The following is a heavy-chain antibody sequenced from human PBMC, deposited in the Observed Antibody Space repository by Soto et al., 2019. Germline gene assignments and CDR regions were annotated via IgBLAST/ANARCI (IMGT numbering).Heavy chain of an antibody. J-gene: IGHJ1*01. CDR2: ITSDSGYK. CDR3: ATRRHCTGTRCHPNFQH. V-gene: IGHV3-21*01. Sequence: GGSLRLSCAASGFTFSNYNMDWVRQAPGKGPEWVSSITSDSGYKYYADSVTGRFTISRDNARNSLYLEMNSLRAEDSAAYYCATRRHCTGTRCHPNFQHRGQGTLVTGSS. CDR1: GFTFSNYN. D-gene: IGHD2-2*01.